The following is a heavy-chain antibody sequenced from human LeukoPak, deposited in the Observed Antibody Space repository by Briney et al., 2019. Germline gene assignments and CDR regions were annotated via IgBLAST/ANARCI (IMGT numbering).Heavy chain of an antibody. J-gene: IGHJ4*02. D-gene: IGHD3-22*01. CDR1: GYTFTSYG. V-gene: IGHV1-18*01. Sequence: ASVKVSCKASGYTFTSYGISWVRQAPGRGLEWMGWISAYNGNTNYAQKPQDRVTMTTDTSTNTAYMELRSLRSDDTGVYYCARGYYYDSSGYSVDYWGQGTLVTVSS. CDR3: ARGYYYDSSGYSVDY. CDR2: ISAYNGNT.